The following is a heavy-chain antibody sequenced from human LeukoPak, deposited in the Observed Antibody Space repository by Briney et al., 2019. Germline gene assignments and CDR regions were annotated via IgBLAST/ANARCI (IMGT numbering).Heavy chain of an antibody. CDR1: GFTFSSYA. J-gene: IGHJ5*02. CDR2: ISGSGGSK. Sequence: GGSLRLSCAASGFTFSSYAMSWVRQAPGKGLEWVSAISGSGGSKYYADSVKGRFTISRDNSKNTLYLQMNSLRAEDTAVYYCAKDRTAMVSNWFDPWGQGTLVTVSS. V-gene: IGHV3-23*01. CDR3: AKDRTAMVSNWFDP. D-gene: IGHD5-18*01.